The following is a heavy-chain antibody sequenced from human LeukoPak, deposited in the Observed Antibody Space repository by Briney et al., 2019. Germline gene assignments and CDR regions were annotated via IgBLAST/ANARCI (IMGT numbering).Heavy chain of an antibody. CDR2: INPNSGGT. Sequence: EASVKVSCKASGYTFTGYYMHWVRQAPGQGLEWMGWINPNSGGTNYAQKFQGRVTMTRDTSISTAYMELSRLRSDDTAVYYCARVRRVVKQQLDLNDAFDIWGQGTMVTVSS. CDR1: GYTFTGYY. D-gene: IGHD6-13*01. CDR3: ARVRRVVKQQLDLNDAFDI. V-gene: IGHV1-2*02. J-gene: IGHJ3*02.